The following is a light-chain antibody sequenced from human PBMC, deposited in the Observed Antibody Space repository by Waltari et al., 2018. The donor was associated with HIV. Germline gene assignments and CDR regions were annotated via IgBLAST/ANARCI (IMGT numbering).Light chain of an antibody. Sequence: QSALTQPASVSGSPGQSITIPCTGTSSDIGDSKYVSCYQQHPHKPPKLMIFEISDRPLGISNRFAGSKSANTASLTISGLQAEDEADYYCTSYIKDTYVFGTGTKVTVL. CDR3: TSYIKDTYV. V-gene: IGLV2-14*01. J-gene: IGLJ1*01. CDR1: SSDIGDSKY. CDR2: EIS.